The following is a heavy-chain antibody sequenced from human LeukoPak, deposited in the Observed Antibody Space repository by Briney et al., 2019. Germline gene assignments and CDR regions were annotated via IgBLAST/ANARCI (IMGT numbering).Heavy chain of an antibody. J-gene: IGHJ5*02. Sequence: GGSLRLSCAASGFTFSSYGMHWVRQAPGKGLEWVAVISHDETATYYAESVKGRFTISRDNSKSTLYLQVNSLRAEDTAVYYCAKDLVTMVGGVKSPQYNWFDPWGQGTLVTVSS. CDR3: AKDLVTMVGGVKSPQYNWFDP. D-gene: IGHD3-10*01. V-gene: IGHV3-30*18. CDR2: ISHDETAT. CDR1: GFTFSSYG.